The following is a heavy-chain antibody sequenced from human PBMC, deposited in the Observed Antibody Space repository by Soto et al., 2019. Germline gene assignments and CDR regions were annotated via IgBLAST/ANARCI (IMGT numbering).Heavy chain of an antibody. CDR3: AIESNYPYYYGMGV. Sequence: LSLTWTVSGCSVSSGSYYWSWIRQPPGKGLEWIGYIYYSGSTNYNPSLKSRVTISVDTSKNQFSLKLSSVTAADTAVYYCAIESNYPYYYGMGVWGQGTTVTVSS. CDR1: GCSVSSGSYY. CDR2: IYYSGST. J-gene: IGHJ6*02. V-gene: IGHV4-61*01. D-gene: IGHD4-4*01.